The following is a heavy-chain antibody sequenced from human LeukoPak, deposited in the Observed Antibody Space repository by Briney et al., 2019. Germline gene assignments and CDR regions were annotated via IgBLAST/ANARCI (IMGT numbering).Heavy chain of an antibody. J-gene: IGHJ4*02. Sequence: GESLKISCNASGYSFTTHWIGWVRQMPGKGLEWMGIIYGGDSDTRYSSSFQGQVTITVDKSTTTAYLQWSSLRASDSGIYFCARRGIRDAYNYADYWGQGTLVTVSS. D-gene: IGHD5-24*01. CDR2: IYGGDSDT. V-gene: IGHV5-51*01. CDR3: ARRGIRDAYNYADY. CDR1: GYSFTTHW.